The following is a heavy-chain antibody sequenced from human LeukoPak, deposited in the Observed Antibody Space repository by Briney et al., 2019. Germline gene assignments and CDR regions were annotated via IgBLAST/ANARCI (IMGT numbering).Heavy chain of an antibody. CDR3: ARVVVPAARRRPDWFDP. CDR1: GGSISSYY. J-gene: IGHJ5*02. V-gene: IGHV4-4*07. CDR2: IYTSGST. D-gene: IGHD2-2*01. Sequence: LETLSLTCTVSGGSISSYYWSWIRQPAGKGLEWIGRIYTSGSTYYNPSLKSRVTISVDTSKNQFSLKLSSVTAADTAVYYCARVVVPAARRRPDWFDPWGQGTLVTVSS.